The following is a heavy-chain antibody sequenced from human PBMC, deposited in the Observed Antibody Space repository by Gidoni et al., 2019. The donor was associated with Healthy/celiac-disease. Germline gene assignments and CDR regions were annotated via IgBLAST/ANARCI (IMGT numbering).Heavy chain of an antibody. D-gene: IGHD2-15*01. CDR3: ARMFLLAYYFDY. CDR1: GGSISSSSYY. J-gene: IGHJ4*02. V-gene: IGHV4-39*01. Sequence: QLQLQESGPGLVKPSETLSLTCTVSGGSISSSSYYWGWIRQPPGKGLEWIGSIYYSGSTYYNPSLKSRVTISVDTSKNQFSLKLSSVTAADTAVYYCARMFLLAYYFDYWGQGTLVTVSS. CDR2: IYYSGST.